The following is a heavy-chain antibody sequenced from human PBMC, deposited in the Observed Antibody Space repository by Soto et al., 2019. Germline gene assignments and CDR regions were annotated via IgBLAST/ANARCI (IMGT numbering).Heavy chain of an antibody. V-gene: IGHV4-30-4*01. CDR1: GDSISNADYY. D-gene: IGHD3-16*02. CDR2: IDSSGST. Sequence: PSETLSLTCTVSGDSISNADYYWSWIRQPPGRGLEWIGYIDSSGSTYYNPSLKSRLTMSVDMSKNQFSLRLTSVTAADTAVYYCASRYLYWGQGLLVTFSS. J-gene: IGHJ4*02. CDR3: ASRYLY.